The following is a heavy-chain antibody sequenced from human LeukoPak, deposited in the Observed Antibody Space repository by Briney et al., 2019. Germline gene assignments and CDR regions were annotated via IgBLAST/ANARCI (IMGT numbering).Heavy chain of an antibody. CDR2: ISSSSSYI. CDR3: ARDDPYYYDSSGYYSI. CDR1: GFTFSSYS. Sequence: GGSLRLSCAASGFTFSSYSMNWVRQAPGKGLEWVSSISSSSSYIYYADSVKGRFTISRDSAKNSLYLQMNSLRAEDTAVYYCARDDPYYYDSSGYYSIWGQGTLVTVSS. J-gene: IGHJ4*02. V-gene: IGHV3-21*01. D-gene: IGHD3-22*01.